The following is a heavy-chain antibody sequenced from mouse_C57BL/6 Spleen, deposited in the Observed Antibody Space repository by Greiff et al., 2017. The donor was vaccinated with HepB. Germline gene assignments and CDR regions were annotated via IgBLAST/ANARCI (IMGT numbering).Heavy chain of an antibody. CDR3: TTESNRHRCFDA. V-gene: IGHV3-6*01. CDR2: ISYDGSN. CDR1: GFSFTRGYY. Sequence: DVQLQESGPGLVKPSQSLSLSCSVTGFSFTRGYYWNWNRQFPGNKLEWMGYISYDGSNNYNPSFKNRISITRDTSRNQLFLKLNSVTTEGTAKYYCTTESNRHRCFDAWGTGTTVTVSA. J-gene: IGHJ1*03. D-gene: IGHD3-1*01.